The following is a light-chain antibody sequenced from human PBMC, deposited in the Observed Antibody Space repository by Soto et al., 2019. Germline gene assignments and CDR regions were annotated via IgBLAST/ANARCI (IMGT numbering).Light chain of an antibody. V-gene: IGKV3-20*01. CDR2: GAS. CDR3: QQYGSSPLT. Sequence: EIVLTQSPGTLSLSPGERATLSCRASQSVSSSYLAWYQQKPGQAPRLLIYGASSRATGIPDRFSGSGSGTDFPLPISRLEPEDFAVYYCQQYGSSPLTFGGGTKVDSK. CDR1: QSVSSSY. J-gene: IGKJ4*01.